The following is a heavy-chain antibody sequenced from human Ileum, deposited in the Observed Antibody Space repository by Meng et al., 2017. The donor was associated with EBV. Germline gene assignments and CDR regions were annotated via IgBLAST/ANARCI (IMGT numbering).Heavy chain of an antibody. V-gene: IGHV1-8*01. CDR3: ARGSGAGGRDWFNP. J-gene: IGHJ5*02. D-gene: IGHD3-16*01. CDR2: MNSYTGNA. CDR1: GYTFINHD. Sequence: VALGRAGAEVKKPGASVKVSCKASGYTFINHDINWVRQAAGQGLESIGWMNSYTGNAGYAQKFRGRVTMTRDTSINTAYLEVISLTSEDTAVYYCARGSGAGGRDWFNPWGQGTLVTVSS.